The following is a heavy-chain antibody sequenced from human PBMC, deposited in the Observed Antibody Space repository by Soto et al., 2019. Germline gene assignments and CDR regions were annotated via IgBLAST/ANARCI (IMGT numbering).Heavy chain of an antibody. V-gene: IGHV3-23*01. CDR3: AKEYCASTSCNFDH. D-gene: IGHD2-2*01. CDR2: ISGSGART. Sequence: EVQLLESGGGLVQPGGSLRLSCAASGFTFSNYAMSWVRQAPGKGLEWVWAISGSGARTYYADSVKGRFTISRANSKNTLYLQMNSRRAEDTAVYYCAKEYCASTSCNFDHWGQGTLVTVSS. CDR1: GFTFSNYA. J-gene: IGHJ4*02.